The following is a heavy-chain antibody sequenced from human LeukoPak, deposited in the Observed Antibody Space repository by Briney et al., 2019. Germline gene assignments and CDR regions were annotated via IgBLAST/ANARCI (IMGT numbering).Heavy chain of an antibody. CDR2: ISSSGSTI. D-gene: IGHD1-26*01. CDR1: GFTFSSYE. V-gene: IGHV3-48*03. Sequence: GGSLRLSCAASGFTFSSYEMNWVRQAPGKGLEWVSYISSSGSTIYYADSVKGRFTISRDNAKNSLYLQMNSLGAEDTAVYYCARAMMGATEYTAFDYWGQGTLVTVSS. CDR3: ARAMMGATEYTAFDY. J-gene: IGHJ4*02.